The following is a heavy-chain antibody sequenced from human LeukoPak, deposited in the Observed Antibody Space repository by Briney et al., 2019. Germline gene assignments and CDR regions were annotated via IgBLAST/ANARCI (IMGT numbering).Heavy chain of an antibody. Sequence: GGSLRLSCAASGLTYSSYAMSWVRQAPGKGLGWVSAIRGSGGSTDYADSVKGRFTISRDNSKNTLYLQMNSLRAEDTAVYYCAKGGSDIVVVPAATNWFDPWGQGTLVTVSS. CDR1: GLTYSSYA. V-gene: IGHV3-23*01. CDR2: IRGSGGST. CDR3: AKGGSDIVVVPAATNWFDP. D-gene: IGHD2-2*01. J-gene: IGHJ5*02.